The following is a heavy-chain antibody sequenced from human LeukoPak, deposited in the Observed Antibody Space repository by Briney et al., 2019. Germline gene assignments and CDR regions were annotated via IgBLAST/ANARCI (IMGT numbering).Heavy chain of an antibody. CDR1: GGSISSSSYY. D-gene: IGHD3-10*01. J-gene: IGHJ4*02. V-gene: IGHV4-39*01. CDR2: IYYSGST. CDR3: ARGKTLLLWFGESTSFDY. Sequence: SETLSLTCTVSGGSISSSSYYWGWIRQPPGKGLEWIGSIYYSGSTYYNPSLKSRDTISVDTSKNQFSLKLSSVTAADTAVYYCARGKTLLLWFGESTSFDYWGQGTLVTVSS.